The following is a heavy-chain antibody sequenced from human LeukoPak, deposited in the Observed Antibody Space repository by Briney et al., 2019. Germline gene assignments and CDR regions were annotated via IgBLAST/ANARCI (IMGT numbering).Heavy chain of an antibody. Sequence: PGGSLRLSYAASGFTFSSYAMSWVRQAPGKGLEWVSAISGSGGSTYYADSVKGRFTISRDNSKNTLYLQMNSLRAEDTAVYYCAKVPEGEYSYGILDYWGQGTLVTVSS. CDR1: GFTFSSYA. CDR3: AKVPEGEYSYGILDY. CDR2: ISGSGGST. D-gene: IGHD5-18*01. J-gene: IGHJ4*02. V-gene: IGHV3-23*01.